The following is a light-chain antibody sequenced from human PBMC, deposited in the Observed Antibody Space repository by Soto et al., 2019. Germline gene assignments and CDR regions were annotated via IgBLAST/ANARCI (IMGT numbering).Light chain of an antibody. CDR1: SSDVGGYDY. J-gene: IGLJ1*01. Sequence: QSALTQPASVSGSPGQSITISCTGTSSDVGGYDYVSWYQQHPGEGPKLMIYDVSNRPSGVSNRFSGSKSGNTASLTISGLQAEDEADYYCSSYTSSGTYVFGSGTKLTVL. V-gene: IGLV2-14*01. CDR2: DVS. CDR3: SSYTSSGTYV.